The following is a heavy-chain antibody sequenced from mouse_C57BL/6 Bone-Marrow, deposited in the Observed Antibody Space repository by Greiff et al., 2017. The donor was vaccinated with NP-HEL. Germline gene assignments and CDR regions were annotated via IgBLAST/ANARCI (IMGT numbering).Heavy chain of an antibody. CDR1: GYTFTDYN. J-gene: IGHJ3*01. CDR3: AILRLRFAY. Sequence: VQLQQSGPELVKPGASVKIPCKASGYTFTDYNMDWVKQSHGKSLEWIGDINPNNGGTIYNQKFKGKATLTVDKSFSTAYMERRSLTSEDTAVYYCAILRLRFAYWGQGTLVTVSA. D-gene: IGHD3-2*02. CDR2: INPNNGGT. V-gene: IGHV1-18*01.